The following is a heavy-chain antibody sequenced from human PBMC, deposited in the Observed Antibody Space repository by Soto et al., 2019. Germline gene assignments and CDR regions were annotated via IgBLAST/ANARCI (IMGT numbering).Heavy chain of an antibody. Sequence: GASVKVSCKASGYTFTSYGISWVRQAPGQGLEWMGWISAYNGNTNYAQKLQGRVTMTTDTSTSTAYMELRSLRSDDTAVYYCARYTPIAAAGTYWFDPWGQGTLVTVSS. V-gene: IGHV1-18*01. CDR3: ARYTPIAAAGTYWFDP. J-gene: IGHJ5*02. D-gene: IGHD6-13*01. CDR1: GYTFTSYG. CDR2: ISAYNGNT.